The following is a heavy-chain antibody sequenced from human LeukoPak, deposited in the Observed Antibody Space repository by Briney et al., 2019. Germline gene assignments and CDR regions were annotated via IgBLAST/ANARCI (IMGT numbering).Heavy chain of an antibody. D-gene: IGHD2-15*01. V-gene: IGHV3-21*01. J-gene: IGHJ4*02. CDR2: ISSSSDYI. Sequence: PGGSLRLSCAASEFTFNTYSMNWVRQAPGKGLEWVSSISSSSDYIYYADSVKGRFTISRDSAKNSLYLQMDSLRAEDTAVYYCAKFSRAADSYWGQGTLVTVSS. CDR3: AKFSRAADSY. CDR1: EFTFNTYS.